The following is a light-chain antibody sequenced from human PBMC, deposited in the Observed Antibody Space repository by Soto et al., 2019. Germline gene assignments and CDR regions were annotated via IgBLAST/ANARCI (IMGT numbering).Light chain of an antibody. V-gene: IGLV2-8*01. J-gene: IGLJ2*01. CDR2: EVS. CDR1: SSDVGGYHY. CDR3: SSYAGSNNLV. Sequence: QSVLTQPPSASGSPGQSVTISCTGTSSDVGGYHYVSWYQQHPGKAPKLMISEVSKRPSGVPDRFSGSKSGNTASLTVSGLQAEDEADYYCSSYAGSNNLVFGGGTKLTVL.